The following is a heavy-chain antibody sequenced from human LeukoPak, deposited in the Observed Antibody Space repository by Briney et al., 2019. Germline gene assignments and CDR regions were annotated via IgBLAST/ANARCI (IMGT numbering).Heavy chain of an antibody. CDR1: GFTFSSYE. CDR3: AKGDQYYDFWSGYYSYYYYGMDV. Sequence: GGSLRLSCAASGFTFSSYEMNWVRQAPGKGLEWVSGISWNSGSIGYADSVKGRFTISRDNAKNSLYLQMNSLRAEDTALYYCAKGDQYYDFWSGYYSYYYYGMDVWGQGTTVTVSS. CDR2: ISWNSGSI. J-gene: IGHJ6*02. V-gene: IGHV3-9*01. D-gene: IGHD3-3*01.